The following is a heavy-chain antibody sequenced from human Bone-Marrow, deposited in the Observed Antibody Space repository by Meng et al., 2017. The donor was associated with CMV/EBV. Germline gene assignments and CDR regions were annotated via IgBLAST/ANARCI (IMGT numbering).Heavy chain of an antibody. Sequence: GGSLRLSCAASGFTFSSYWMHWVRQAPGKGLVWVSRINSDGSSTSYADSVKGRFTISRDNSKNTLYLQIDSLRTEDTSVYYCARALRSSGPSWGQGTLVTVSS. D-gene: IGHD6-19*01. J-gene: IGHJ4*02. V-gene: IGHV3-74*01. CDR3: ARALRSSGPS. CDR2: INSDGSST. CDR1: GFTFSSYW.